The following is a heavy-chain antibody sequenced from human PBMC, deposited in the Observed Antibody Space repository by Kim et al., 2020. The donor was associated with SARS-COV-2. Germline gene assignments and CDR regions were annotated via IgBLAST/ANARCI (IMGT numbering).Heavy chain of an antibody. V-gene: IGHV3-33*05. CDR2: ISYDGSNK. J-gene: IGHJ4*02. Sequence: GGSLRLSCAASGFTFSSYGMHWVRQAPGKGLEWVAVISYDGSNKYYADSVKGRFTISRDNSMNTLYLQMNSLRAEDTAVYYCARVPPTRLYAMDAYWGQGTLVTVSS. D-gene: IGHD2-2*02. CDR1: GFTFSSYG. CDR3: ARVPPTRLYAMDAY.